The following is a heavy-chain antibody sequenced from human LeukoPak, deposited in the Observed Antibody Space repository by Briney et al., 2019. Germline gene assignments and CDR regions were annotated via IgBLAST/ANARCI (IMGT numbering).Heavy chain of an antibody. J-gene: IGHJ4*02. CDR3: ARDRSIGYNSQIDY. D-gene: IGHD5-18*01. CDR2: ISTSSSYI. CDR1: GYTFSSFG. V-gene: IGHV3-21*01. Sequence: GGSLRLSCAASGYTFSSFGMNWVRQAPGKGLEWVACISTSSSYINYADSVKGRFTISRDNAKSSLYLQMNGLRAEDMAVYYCARDRSIGYNSQIDYWGQGTLVTVSS.